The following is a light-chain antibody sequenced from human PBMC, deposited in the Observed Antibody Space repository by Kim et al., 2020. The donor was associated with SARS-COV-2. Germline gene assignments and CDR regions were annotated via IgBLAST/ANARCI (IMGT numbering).Light chain of an antibody. J-gene: IGLJ3*02. CDR2: YDS. Sequence: GKTARITCGGNNIGSKSVHWYQQKPAQAPVLVIYYDSDRPSGIPERFSGSNSGNTATLTISRVEAGDEADYYCQVWDSSSDHRGVFGGGTQLTVL. CDR3: QVWDSSSDHRGV. CDR1: NIGSKS. V-gene: IGLV3-21*04.